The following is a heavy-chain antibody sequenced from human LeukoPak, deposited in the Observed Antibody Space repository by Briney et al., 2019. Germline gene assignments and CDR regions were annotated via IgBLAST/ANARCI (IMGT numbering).Heavy chain of an antibody. CDR1: GYSFTSYW. CDR2: IYPGDSDT. J-gene: IGHJ2*01. Sequence: GESLKISCKGSGYSFTSYWIGWVRQMPGKGLEWMGIIYPGDSDTRYSPSFQGQVTIPADKSISTAYLQWSSLKASDSAMYYCARRLDYWYFDLWGRGTLVTVSS. V-gene: IGHV5-51*01. D-gene: IGHD1-1*01. CDR3: ARRLDYWYFDL.